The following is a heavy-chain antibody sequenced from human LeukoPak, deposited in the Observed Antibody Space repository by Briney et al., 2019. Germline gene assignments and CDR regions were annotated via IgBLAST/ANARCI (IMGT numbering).Heavy chain of an antibody. D-gene: IGHD7-27*01. CDR3: ASLELGRRTGDDY. CDR1: GGTFNSYA. V-gene: IGHV1-69*13. CDR2: IIPIFGTA. Sequence: ASVKVSCTASGGTFNSYAISWVRQAPGQGLEWMGGIIPIFGTANYAQKFQGRVTITADESTSTAYMELSSLRSEDTAVYYCASLELGRRTGDDYWGQGTLVTVSS. J-gene: IGHJ4*02.